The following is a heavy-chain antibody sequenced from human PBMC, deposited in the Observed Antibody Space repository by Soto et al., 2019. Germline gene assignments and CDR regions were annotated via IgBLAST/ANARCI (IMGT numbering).Heavy chain of an antibody. D-gene: IGHD3-10*01. J-gene: IGHJ4*02. CDR2: ISAYTGDT. Sequence: QVQLVQSGTEVKKPGASVKVSCKASGYSFDTYSITWVRQAPGQGLEWLGWISAYTGDTDSARILQGRFSITTDTSTSTAYMELRGLRFDVTAVYYCARDRWVGESKYFDHWGQGTLVAVSS. CDR3: ARDRWVGESKYFDH. V-gene: IGHV1-18*01. CDR1: GYSFDTYS.